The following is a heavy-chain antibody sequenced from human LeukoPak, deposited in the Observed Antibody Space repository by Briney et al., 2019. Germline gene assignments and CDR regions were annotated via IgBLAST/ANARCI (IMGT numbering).Heavy chain of an antibody. Sequence: SETLSLTCTVSGGSISSYYWSWIRQPPGKGLEWIGYIYYSGSTNYNPSLKSRVTISVDTSKNQFSLKLSSVTAADTAVYYCARAYGDGWYFDLWGRCTLVTVSS. V-gene: IGHV4-59*08. CDR1: GGSISSYY. CDR3: ARAYGDGWYFDL. J-gene: IGHJ2*01. CDR2: IYYSGST. D-gene: IGHD3-10*01.